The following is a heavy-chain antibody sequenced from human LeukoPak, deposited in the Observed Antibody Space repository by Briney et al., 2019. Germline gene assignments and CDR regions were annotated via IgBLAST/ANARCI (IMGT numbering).Heavy chain of an antibody. CDR2: IYSGGST. J-gene: IGHJ6*03. V-gene: IGHV3-53*01. CDR1: GFTVSSNY. Sequence: PGGSLRLSCAASGFTVSSNYMSWVRQAPGKGLEWVSVIYSGGSTYYADSVKGRFTISRDNSKNTLYLQMNSLRAEDTAVYYCARETPRKNYYDSSGLRPYYMDVWGKGTTVTISS. CDR3: ARETPRKNYYDSSGLRPYYMDV. D-gene: IGHD3-22*01.